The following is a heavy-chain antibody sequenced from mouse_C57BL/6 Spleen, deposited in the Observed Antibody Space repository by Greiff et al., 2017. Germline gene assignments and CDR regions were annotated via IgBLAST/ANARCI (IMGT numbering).Heavy chain of an antibody. CDR2: IYPGSGST. CDR3: ARGHCGSSSFDY. CDR1: GYTFTSYW. V-gene: IGHV1-55*01. J-gene: IGHJ2*01. Sequence: QVQLQQPGAELVKPGASVKMSCKASGYTFTSYWITWVKQRPGQGLEWIGDIYPGSGSTNYNEKFKSKATQTVDTSASTAYMQLSSLTAEDSTVYDCARGHCGSSSFDYWGQGTTLTVSS. D-gene: IGHD1-1*01.